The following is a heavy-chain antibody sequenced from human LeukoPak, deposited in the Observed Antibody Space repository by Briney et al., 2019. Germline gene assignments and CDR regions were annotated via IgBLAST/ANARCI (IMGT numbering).Heavy chain of an antibody. CDR3: ARGGPVAATHKYFQY. J-gene: IGHJ1*01. D-gene: IGHD6-19*01. CDR2: IIPIFGTA. CDR1: GGTFSSYA. Sequence: ASVKVSCKASGGTFSSYAISWVRQAPGQGLEWMGGIIPIFGTANYAQKFQGRVTMTRNTSITTAYMELSILRSEDTAIYYCARGGPVAATHKYFQYWGQGTLVTVSS. V-gene: IGHV1-69*05.